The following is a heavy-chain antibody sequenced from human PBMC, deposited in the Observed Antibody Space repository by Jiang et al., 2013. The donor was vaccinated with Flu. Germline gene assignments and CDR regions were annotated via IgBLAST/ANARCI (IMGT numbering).Heavy chain of an antibody. CDR3: ARQCIAAAGTFPDY. J-gene: IGHJ4*02. CDR1: GFTSVAML. V-gene: IGHV3-30*04. Sequence: RLSCAASGFTSVAMLCTGSGQAPGKGLEWVAVISYDGSNKYYADSVKGRFTISRDNSKNTLYLQMNSLRAEDTAVYYCARQCIAAAGTFPDYWGQGTLVTVSS. D-gene: IGHD6-13*01. CDR2: ISYDGSNK.